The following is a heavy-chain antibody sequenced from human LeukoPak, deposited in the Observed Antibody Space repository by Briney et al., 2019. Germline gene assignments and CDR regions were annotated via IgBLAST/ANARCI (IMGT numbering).Heavy chain of an antibody. Sequence: GGSLRLSCAASGFTFSSYSMNWVRQAPGKGLEWVSPISSSSSYIYYADSVKGRFTISRDNAKNSLYLQMNSLRAEDTAVYYCARDLAVAASDAFDIWGQGTMVTVSS. D-gene: IGHD6-19*01. V-gene: IGHV3-21*01. J-gene: IGHJ3*02. CDR1: GFTFSSYS. CDR3: ARDLAVAASDAFDI. CDR2: ISSSSSYI.